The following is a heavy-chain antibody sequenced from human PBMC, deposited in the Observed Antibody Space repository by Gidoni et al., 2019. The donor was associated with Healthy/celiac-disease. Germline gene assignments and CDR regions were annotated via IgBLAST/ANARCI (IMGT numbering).Heavy chain of an antibody. CDR1: GFTFSSYE. D-gene: IGHD3-22*01. V-gene: IGHV3-48*03. CDR2: ISSSGSTI. Sequence: EVQLVESGGGLVQPGGSLRLSCAASGFTFSSYEMNWVRQAPGKGLEWVSYISSSGSTIYYADSVKGRFTISRDNAKNSLYLQMNSLRAEDTAVYYCARASYDSSGYYNWFDYWGQGTLVTVSS. CDR3: ARASYDSSGYYNWFDY. J-gene: IGHJ4*02.